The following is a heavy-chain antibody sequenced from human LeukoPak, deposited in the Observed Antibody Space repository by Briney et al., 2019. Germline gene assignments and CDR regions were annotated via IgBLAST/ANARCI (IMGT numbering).Heavy chain of an antibody. CDR3: ARGPLTFDY. V-gene: IGHV3-53*01. CDR1: GGSITNTNDY. CDR2: IYSGGST. Sequence: ETLSLTCTASGGSITNTNDYWGWVRQAPGKGLEWVSVIYSGGSTYYADSVKGRFTISRDNSKNTLYLQMNSLRAEDTAVYYCARGPLTFDYWGQGTLVTVSS. J-gene: IGHJ4*02.